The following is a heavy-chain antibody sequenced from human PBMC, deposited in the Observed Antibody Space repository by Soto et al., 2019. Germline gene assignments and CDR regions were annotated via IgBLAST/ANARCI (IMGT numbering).Heavy chain of an antibody. V-gene: IGHV4-4*02. CDR2: IYHSGNT. CDR1: GGSISSSNW. CDR3: ARDLQYSRLFYGMDV. Sequence: SETLSLTCAVSGGSISSSNWWGWVRQPPGKGLEWIGEIYHSGNTNYNPSLKSRVTISVDKSKNQFSLKLSSVTAADTAVYYCARDLQYSRLFYGMDVWGQGTTVTVSS. J-gene: IGHJ6*02. D-gene: IGHD6-13*01.